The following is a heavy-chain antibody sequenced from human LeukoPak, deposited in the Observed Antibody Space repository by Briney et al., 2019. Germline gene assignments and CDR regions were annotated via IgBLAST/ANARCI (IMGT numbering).Heavy chain of an antibody. D-gene: IGHD3-3*01. Sequence: GGSLRLSCAASGFTFDDYGMSWVRQAPGKGLEWVSGINWNGGSTGYADSVKGRFTISRDNAKNSLYLQMNSLRAEDTALYYCARALDSTPYYDFWSGYYKIDYFDYWGQGTLVTVSS. J-gene: IGHJ4*02. CDR2: INWNGGST. CDR1: GFTFDDYG. V-gene: IGHV3-20*04. CDR3: ARALDSTPYYDFWSGYYKIDYFDY.